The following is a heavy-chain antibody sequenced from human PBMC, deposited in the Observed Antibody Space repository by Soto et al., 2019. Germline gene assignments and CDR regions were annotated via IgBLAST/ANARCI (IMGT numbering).Heavy chain of an antibody. CDR2: INSDGSST. D-gene: IGHD1-26*01. J-gene: IGHJ2*01. V-gene: IGHV3-74*01. CDR1: GFTFSSYW. Sequence: EVQLVESGGGLVQPGGSLRLSCAASGFTFSSYWMHWVRQAPGKGLVWVSRINSDGSSTSYADSVKGRFTISRDNAKNTRDLQMNSLRAEDTAVYYCARGGSLNWYFDLWGRGTLVTVSS. CDR3: ARGGSLNWYFDL.